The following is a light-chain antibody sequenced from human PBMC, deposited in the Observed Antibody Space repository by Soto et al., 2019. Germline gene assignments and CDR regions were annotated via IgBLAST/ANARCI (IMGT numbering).Light chain of an antibody. CDR3: QLYGTSPPRYT. Sequence: DIVLTQSPGTLSLSPGERATLSCRASQSIPSNYLAWYQQKPGQAPRLLIHGASSRATGIPDRFSGSGSGTDFTLTISRLEPEDFAVYYCQLYGTSPPRYTSGLGTKLEIK. CDR2: GAS. CDR1: QSIPSNY. V-gene: IGKV3-20*01. J-gene: IGKJ2*01.